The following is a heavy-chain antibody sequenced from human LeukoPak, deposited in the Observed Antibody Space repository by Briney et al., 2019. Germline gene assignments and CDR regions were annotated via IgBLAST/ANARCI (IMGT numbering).Heavy chain of an antibody. CDR3: ARYSGSYYYPPAWDL. Sequence: GGSLRLSCAASGFTFSSYAMHWVRQAPGKGLEWVAVISYDGSNKYYADSVKGRFTISRDNSKNTLYLQMDSLRADDTAVYYCARYSGSYYYPPAWDLWGQGTLVTASS. D-gene: IGHD1-26*01. CDR1: GFTFSSYA. CDR2: ISYDGSNK. V-gene: IGHV3-30-3*01. J-gene: IGHJ4*02.